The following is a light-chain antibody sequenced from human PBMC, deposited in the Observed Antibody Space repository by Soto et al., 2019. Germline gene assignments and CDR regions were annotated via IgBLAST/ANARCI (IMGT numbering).Light chain of an antibody. V-gene: IGKV2-28*01. CDR3: MQALQTLSIT. CDR1: ESRLDRHGYNY. J-gene: IGKJ5*01. Sequence: EIAMTQSPLSLTVTPGERASISCRSSESRLDRHGYNYLAWFFQRPGQAPPPLIYLASTRSSGVPDRFSGSGSGRAFTLRINRVEPEDVGAYYGMQALQTLSITFGQGTRLEIK. CDR2: LAS.